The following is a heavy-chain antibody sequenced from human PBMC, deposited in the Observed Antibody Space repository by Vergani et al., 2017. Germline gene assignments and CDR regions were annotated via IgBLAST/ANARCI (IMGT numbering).Heavy chain of an antibody. CDR1: GFSFSDHY. D-gene: IGHD5-24*01. J-gene: IGHJ3*02. V-gene: IGHV3-11*01. Sequence: QVQLVESGGGLVKPGGSLRLSCAASGFSFSDHYMTWIRQAPGKGLEWVSYISNSGNTIEYADSVKGRFSISRDNAKRSLFLQMDSLRAEDTAVYYCARDHRDYNNYPGTFDIWGQGSMVTGSS. CDR3: ARDHRDYNNYPGTFDI. CDR2: ISNSGNTI.